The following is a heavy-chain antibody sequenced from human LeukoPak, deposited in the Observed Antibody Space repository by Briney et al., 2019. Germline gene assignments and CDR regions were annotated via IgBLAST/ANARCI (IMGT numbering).Heavy chain of an antibody. CDR2: TSAYNGNT. Sequence: ASVKVSCKVSGYTFTSFGISWVRQAPGQGLEWMGWTSAYNGNTNYAQKFQDRVTMTTDTSTNTAYMELRSLRSDDTAVYYCARSPKIAVVPAANDYWGQGTLVTVSS. V-gene: IGHV1-18*01. CDR1: GYTFTSFG. CDR3: ARSPKIAVVPAANDY. J-gene: IGHJ4*02. D-gene: IGHD2-2*01.